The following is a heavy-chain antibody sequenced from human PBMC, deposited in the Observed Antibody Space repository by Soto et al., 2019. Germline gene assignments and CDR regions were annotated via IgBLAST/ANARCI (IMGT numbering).Heavy chain of an antibody. Sequence: SETLSLTCTVFGGSVSSGSYYWSWIRQPPGKGLEWIGYIYYSGSTNYNPSLKSRVTISVDTSKNQFSLKLSSVTAADTTVYYCARSPHTSPYYYYYGMDVWGQGTTVTVSS. CDR1: GGSVSSGSYY. D-gene: IGHD1-1*01. V-gene: IGHV4-61*01. CDR2: IYYSGST. CDR3: ARSPHTSPYYYYYGMDV. J-gene: IGHJ6*02.